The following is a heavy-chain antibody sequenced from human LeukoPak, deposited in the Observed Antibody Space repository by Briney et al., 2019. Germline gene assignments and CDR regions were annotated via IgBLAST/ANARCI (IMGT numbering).Heavy chain of an antibody. V-gene: IGHV1-24*01. J-gene: IGHJ3*02. Sequence: ASVKVSCTVSGYTLTELSMHWVRQAPGKGLEWVGGFDPEDGETIYAQKFQGRVTMTEDTSTDTAYMELSSLRSEDTAVYYCATESYSGSYLYAFDIWGQGTMVTVSS. CDR2: FDPEDGET. CDR1: GYTLTELS. D-gene: IGHD1-26*01. CDR3: ATESYSGSYLYAFDI.